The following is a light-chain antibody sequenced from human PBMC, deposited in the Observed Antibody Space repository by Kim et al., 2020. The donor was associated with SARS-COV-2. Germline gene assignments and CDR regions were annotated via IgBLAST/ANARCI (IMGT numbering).Light chain of an antibody. CDR2: LGS. CDR3: MQALETPLT. V-gene: IGKV2-28*01. CDR1: QSLMRRNGDNA. J-gene: IGKJ4*01. Sequence: EPAAISCRSSQSLMRRNGDNALDWYLQKPGQSPQLLIYLGSNRASGVPDRFSGSGSGADFTLKISRVETEDVGVYYCMQALETPLTFGGGTKLEI.